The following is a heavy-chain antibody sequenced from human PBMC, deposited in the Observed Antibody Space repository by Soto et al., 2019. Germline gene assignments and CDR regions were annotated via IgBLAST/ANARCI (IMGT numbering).Heavy chain of an antibody. J-gene: IGHJ4*02. D-gene: IGHD1-26*01. CDR3: AKDGVGATNFYYFDY. CDR1: GFTFSSYA. V-gene: IGHV3-23*01. CDR2: ISGSGGST. Sequence: GGSLRLSCAASGFTFSSYAMSWVRQAPGKGLEWVSAISGSGGSTYYADSVKGRFTISRDNSKDTLYLQMNSLRAEDTAVYYCAKDGVGATNFYYFDYWGQGTLVTVSS.